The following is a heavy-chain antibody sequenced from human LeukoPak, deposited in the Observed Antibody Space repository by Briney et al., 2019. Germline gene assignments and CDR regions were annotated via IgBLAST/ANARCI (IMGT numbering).Heavy chain of an antibody. CDR1: GFTFTTYW. Sequence: GGSLRLSCAASGFTFTTYWMNWVRQAPGKGLEWVANIMQDINEKYYVDSVKGRFTISRDNAKNSLYLQMNSLRAEDTAVYYCARKAHGGRVWGSSRTGDAFDIWGQGTMVTVSS. V-gene: IGHV3-7*01. CDR3: ARKAHGGRVWGSSRTGDAFDI. D-gene: IGHD3-16*02. CDR2: IMQDINEK. J-gene: IGHJ3*02.